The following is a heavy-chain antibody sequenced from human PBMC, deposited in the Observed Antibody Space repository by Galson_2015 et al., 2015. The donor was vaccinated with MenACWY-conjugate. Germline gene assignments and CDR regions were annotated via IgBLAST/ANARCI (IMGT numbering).Heavy chain of an antibody. Sequence: CAISGDSVSSNRAAWNWIRQSPSRGLEWLGRTYYRSKWYNDYAVSVKSRIIINPDTSKTQFSLHLSSVTPADTALYYCVRLLYDRSGYYYFDYWGQGTLVTVSS. CDR1: GDSVSSNRAA. CDR2: TYYRSKWYN. J-gene: IGHJ4*02. D-gene: IGHD3-22*01. V-gene: IGHV6-1*01. CDR3: VRLLYDRSGYYYFDY.